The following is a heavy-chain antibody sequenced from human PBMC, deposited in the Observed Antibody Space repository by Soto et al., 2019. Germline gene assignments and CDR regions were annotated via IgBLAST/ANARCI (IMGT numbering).Heavy chain of an antibody. V-gene: IGHV3-15*01. Sequence: GGSLRLSCAASGFTFSNAWMSWVRQAPGKGLEWVGRIKSKTDGGTTDYAAPVKGRFTISRDDSKNTLYLQMNSLKTEDTAVYYCTAGYSGYDAIFDYWGQGTLVTVSS. D-gene: IGHD5-12*01. CDR2: IKSKTDGGTT. CDR3: TAGYSGYDAIFDY. J-gene: IGHJ4*02. CDR1: GFTFSNAW.